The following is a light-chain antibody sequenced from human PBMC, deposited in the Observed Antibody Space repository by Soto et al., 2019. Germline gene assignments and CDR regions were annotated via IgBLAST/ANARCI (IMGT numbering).Light chain of an antibody. J-gene: IGLJ3*02. V-gene: IGLV2-14*01. CDR1: SSDVGGYNY. Sequence: QSALTQPASVSGSPGQSITISCTGTSSDVGGYNYVSWYQQHPGKAPKLMICEVTNRTSGVSNRFSGFKPGNTASLTISGLQAEDVADYYCSSYTSSYTWVFGEGTKLTVL. CDR3: SSYTSSYTWV. CDR2: EVT.